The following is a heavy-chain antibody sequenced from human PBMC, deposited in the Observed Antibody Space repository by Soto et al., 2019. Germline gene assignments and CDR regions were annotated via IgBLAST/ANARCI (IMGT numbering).Heavy chain of an antibody. CDR3: ARGHGLQNYYYYGMDV. CDR2: IIPIFGTA. CDR1: GGTFSSYA. D-gene: IGHD5-12*01. J-gene: IGHJ6*02. Sequence: GASVKVSCKASGGTFSSYAISWVRQAPGQGLEWMGGIIPIFGTANYAQKFQGRVTITADESTSTAYMELSSLRSEDTAVYYCARGHGLQNYYYYGMDVWGQGTTVTVSS. V-gene: IGHV1-69*13.